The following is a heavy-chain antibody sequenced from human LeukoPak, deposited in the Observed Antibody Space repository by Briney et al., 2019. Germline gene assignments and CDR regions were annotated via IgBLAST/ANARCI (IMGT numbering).Heavy chain of an antibody. Sequence: PGESLKISCKGSGYSFTSYWISWVRQMPGKGLEWMGRIDPSDSYTNYSPSFQGHVTISADKSISTAYLQWSSLKASDTAMYYCASYSSGWYYDYGMDVWGQGTTVTVSS. CDR2: IDPSDSYT. CDR3: ASYSSGWYYDYGMDV. D-gene: IGHD6-19*01. CDR1: GYSFTSYW. V-gene: IGHV5-10-1*01. J-gene: IGHJ6*02.